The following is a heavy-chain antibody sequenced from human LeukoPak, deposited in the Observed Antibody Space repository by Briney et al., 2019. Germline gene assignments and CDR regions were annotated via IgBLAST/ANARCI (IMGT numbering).Heavy chain of an antibody. V-gene: IGHV3-23*01. Sequence: PGGSLRLSCAASGFTFSNYAMSWVRQAPGKGLEWVSAISSSAGSTYYADSVKGRFTISRDNSGNTLHLQMNSLRAEDTAVYYCAKDASSSWTDKFFDYWGQGTLVTVSS. CDR1: GFTFSNYA. D-gene: IGHD3/OR15-3a*01. CDR3: AKDASSSWTDKFFDY. CDR2: ISSSAGST. J-gene: IGHJ4*02.